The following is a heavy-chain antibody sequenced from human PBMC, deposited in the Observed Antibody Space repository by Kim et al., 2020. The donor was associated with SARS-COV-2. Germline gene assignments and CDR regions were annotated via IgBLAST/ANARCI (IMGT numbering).Heavy chain of an antibody. Sequence: ASVKVSCKASGYTFTGYYMHWVRQAPGQGLEWMGWINPNSGGTNYAQKFQGRVTMTRDTSISTAYMELSRLRSDDTAVYYCARDYEIAVAGIWAFDIWGQGTMVTVSS. V-gene: IGHV1-2*02. D-gene: IGHD6-19*01. CDR1: GYTFTGYY. CDR2: INPNSGGT. CDR3: ARDYEIAVAGIWAFDI. J-gene: IGHJ3*02.